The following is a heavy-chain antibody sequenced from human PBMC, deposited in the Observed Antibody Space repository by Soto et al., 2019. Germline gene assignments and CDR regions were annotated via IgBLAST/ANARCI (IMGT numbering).Heavy chain of an antibody. V-gene: IGHV1-69*13. CDR3: ARGTASRTLYYYYYYGMDV. Sequence: SVKVSCKAPGGTFSSYAISWVRQAPGQGLEWMGGIIPIFGTANYAQKFQGRVTITADESTSTAYMELSSLRSEDTAVYYCARGTASRTLYYYYYYGMDVWGQGTTVTVSS. J-gene: IGHJ6*02. CDR1: GGTFSSYA. CDR2: IIPIFGTA. D-gene: IGHD1-1*01.